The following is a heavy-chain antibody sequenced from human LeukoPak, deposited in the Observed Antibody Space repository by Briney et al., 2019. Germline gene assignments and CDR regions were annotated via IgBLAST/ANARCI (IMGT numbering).Heavy chain of an antibody. CDR2: IYPGDSDT. CDR1: GYSFTNYW. J-gene: IGHJ4*02. D-gene: IGHD2-15*01. CDR3: ARHPYCSGGSCYSDY. Sequence: GESLKISCKGSGYSFTNYWIGWVRQMPGKGLEWMGIIYPGDSDTRYSPSFQGQVTISADKSISTAYLQWSSLKASDTAMYYCARHPYCSGGSCYSDYWGQGTLVTVSS. V-gene: IGHV5-51*01.